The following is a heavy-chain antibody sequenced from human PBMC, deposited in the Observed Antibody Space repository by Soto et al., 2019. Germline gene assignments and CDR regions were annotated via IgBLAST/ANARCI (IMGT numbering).Heavy chain of an antibody. D-gene: IGHD7-27*01. V-gene: IGHV3-23*01. CDR1: GFTFSIFA. Sequence: EVQLLESGGGLVQPGGSLRLSCAASGFTFSIFAMSWVRQAPGKGLEWVSTISGRGGNTYYADSVKGRFTISRDNSKNTLNLQMNGLRSEDTAVYYCAKDRGTGDYGVNAVDIWGQGTMVTVSS. CDR3: AKDRGTGDYGVNAVDI. CDR2: ISGRGGNT. J-gene: IGHJ3*02.